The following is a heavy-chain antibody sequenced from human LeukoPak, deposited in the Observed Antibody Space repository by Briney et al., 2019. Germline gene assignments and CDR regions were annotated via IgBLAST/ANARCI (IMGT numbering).Heavy chain of an antibody. Sequence: SEALSLTCAVSGGSIGSYYWSWLRQPPGRGLEWIGYIYYSGTTNYNPSLKSRVTISVDTSKNQFPLKLTSVTAADTAVYYCAREDPQTTVPEGLDVWGQGTTVTVSS. V-gene: IGHV4-59*01. CDR2: IYYSGTT. CDR3: AREDPQTTVPEGLDV. CDR1: GGSIGSYY. J-gene: IGHJ6*02. D-gene: IGHD4-17*01.